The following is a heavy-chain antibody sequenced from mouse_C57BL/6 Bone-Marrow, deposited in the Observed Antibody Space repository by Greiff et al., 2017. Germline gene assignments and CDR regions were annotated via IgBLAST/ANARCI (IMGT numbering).Heavy chain of an antibody. CDR3: ARASFITTVVKDY. D-gene: IGHD1-1*01. V-gene: IGHV1-82*01. Sequence: QVQLKESGPELVKPGASVKISCKASGYAFSSSWMNWVKQRPGKGLEWIGRIYPGDGDTNYNGKFKGKATLTADKSSSTAYMQLSSLTSEDSAVYFCARASFITTVVKDYWGQGTTLTVFS. CDR1: GYAFSSSW. J-gene: IGHJ2*01. CDR2: IYPGDGDT.